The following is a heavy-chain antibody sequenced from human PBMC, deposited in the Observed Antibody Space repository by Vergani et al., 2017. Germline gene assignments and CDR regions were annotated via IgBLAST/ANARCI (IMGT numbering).Heavy chain of an antibody. J-gene: IGHJ2*01. CDR2: IYNSGNG. D-gene: IGHD3-16*01. Sequence: QMQLQESGPGLVKASETLSLTCTVSGDSIISRSYYWGWIRQPPGKGLEWIGSIYNSGNGDSSSSLKSRGSISADTSKNQFSLRLTSVTAADTSVYYCAIRKYYSDSTSHFRGRYFDVWGRGTLVTVPS. CDR3: AIRKYYSDSTSHFRGRYFDV. V-gene: IGHV4-39*01. CDR1: GDSIISRSYY.